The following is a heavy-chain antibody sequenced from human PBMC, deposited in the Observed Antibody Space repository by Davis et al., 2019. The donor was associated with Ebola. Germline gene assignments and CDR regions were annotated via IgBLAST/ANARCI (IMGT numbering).Heavy chain of an antibody. V-gene: IGHV3-53*01. CDR2: IYSGGST. J-gene: IGHJ4*02. CDR1: GFTVSSNY. CDR3: AKGSIAAAGHFDY. Sequence: GESLKISCAASGFTVSSNYMSWVRQAPGKGLEWVSVIYSGGSTYYADSVKGRFTISRDNSKNTLYLQMNSLRAEDTAVYYCAKGSIAAAGHFDYWGQGTLVTVSS. D-gene: IGHD6-13*01.